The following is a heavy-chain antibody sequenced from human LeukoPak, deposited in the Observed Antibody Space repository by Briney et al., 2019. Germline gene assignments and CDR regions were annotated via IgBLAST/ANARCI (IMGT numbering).Heavy chain of an antibody. Sequence: ASVKVSCKASGYTFTSYDINCVRQATGQGLEWMGWMNPNSVNTGYAQKFQGRVTMTRHTSISTAYMELSSLRSEDPAVYYCARGRMARYCSGGSCYSRVDYWGQGTLVTVSS. CDR2: MNPNSVNT. V-gene: IGHV1-8*01. J-gene: IGHJ4*02. CDR1: GYTFTSYD. CDR3: ARGRMARYCSGGSCYSRVDY. D-gene: IGHD2-15*01.